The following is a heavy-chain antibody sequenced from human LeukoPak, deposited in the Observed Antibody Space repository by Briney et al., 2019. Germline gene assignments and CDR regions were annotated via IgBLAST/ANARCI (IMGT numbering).Heavy chain of an antibody. CDR2: ISYDGSNK. D-gene: IGHD5-24*01. CDR3: AREGDEGYLFDY. J-gene: IGHJ4*02. V-gene: IGHV3-30-3*01. Sequence: GRSLRLSCAASGFTFSSYAMHWVRQAPGKGLEWVAVISYDGSNKYYADSVKGRFTISRDNSKNTLYLQMNSLRAEDTAVYYCAREGDEGYLFDYWGQGTLVTVSS. CDR1: GFTFSSYA.